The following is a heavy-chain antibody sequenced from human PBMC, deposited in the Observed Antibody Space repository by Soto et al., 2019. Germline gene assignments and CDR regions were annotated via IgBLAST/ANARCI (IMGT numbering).Heavy chain of an antibody. CDR3: ARQSESTGYFYGWFDP. CDR1: GGSINSRGYY. Sequence: QVQLQESGPGLVRPSQTLSLTCTVSGGSINSRGYYCTWIRQHPRKGLEWIGNIYYSGSIHFNPSLKSRLTMLVDTSENQFSLKLTSVTAADTAVYYCARQSESTGYFYGWFDPWGQGTLVTVSS. V-gene: IGHV4-31*03. J-gene: IGHJ5*02. CDR2: IYYSGSI. D-gene: IGHD3-9*01.